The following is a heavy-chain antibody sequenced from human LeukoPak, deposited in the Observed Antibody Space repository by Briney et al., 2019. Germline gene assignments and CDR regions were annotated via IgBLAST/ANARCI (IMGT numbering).Heavy chain of an antibody. D-gene: IGHD6-13*01. CDR2: IYYSGST. V-gene: IGHV4-31*03. CDR3: ARLAPDSSSNY. CDR1: GGSISSGGYY. Sequence: SQTLSLTCTVSGGSISSGGYYWSWIRQHPGKGLEWIGYIYYSGSTNYNPSLKSRVTISVDTSKNQFSLKLSSVTAADTAVYYCARLAPDSSSNYWGQGTLVTVSS. J-gene: IGHJ4*02.